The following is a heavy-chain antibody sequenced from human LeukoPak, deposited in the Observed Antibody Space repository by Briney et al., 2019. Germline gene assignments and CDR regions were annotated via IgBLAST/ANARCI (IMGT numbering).Heavy chain of an antibody. CDR3: ARLDSGDYFFDY. CDR2: VFYGGTP. V-gene: IGHV4-39*02. CDR1: GGSISSGTYY. Sequence: SETLSLTCTVSGGSISSGTYYWGWIRQPPGKGLEWLGTVFYGGTPYYNPSLKSRVTISVDTSKNHLSLGLSSVTAADTAVYYCARLDSGDYFFDYWGQGSLVTVSS. J-gene: IGHJ4*02. D-gene: IGHD4-17*01.